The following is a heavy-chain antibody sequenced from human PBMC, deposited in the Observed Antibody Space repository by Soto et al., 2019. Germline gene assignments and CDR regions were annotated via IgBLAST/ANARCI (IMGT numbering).Heavy chain of an antibody. CDR1: GGSISSYY. CDR2: IYYSGST. CDR3: ARGRQRWGYGY. D-gene: IGHD2-21*01. Sequence: SETLSLTCTVSGGSISSYYWSWIRQPPGKGLEWIGYIYYSGSTNYNPSPKSRVTISVDTSKNQFSLKLSSVTAADTAVYYCARGRQRWGYGYWGQGTLVTVSS. J-gene: IGHJ4*02. V-gene: IGHV4-59*01.